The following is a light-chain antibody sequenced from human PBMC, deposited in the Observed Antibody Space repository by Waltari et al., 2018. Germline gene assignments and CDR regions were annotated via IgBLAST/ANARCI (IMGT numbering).Light chain of an antibody. CDR3: QQSYRSPQT. J-gene: IGKJ4*01. Sequence: DIQMTQSPSSVPASVGDRVTITCRASQSISTYLHWYQQKPGNPPKLLIHSASTLRSGVPLRFSGTGSGTDFTLTISSLQPEDFASYYCQQSYRSPQTFGGGTKVEIK. CDR1: QSISTY. CDR2: SAS. V-gene: IGKV1-39*01.